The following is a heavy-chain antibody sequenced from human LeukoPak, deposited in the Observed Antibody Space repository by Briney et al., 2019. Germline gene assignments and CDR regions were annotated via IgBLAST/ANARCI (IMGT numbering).Heavy chain of an antibody. CDR1: GFTFSDYY. CDR2: ISSSGSTI. D-gene: IGHD3-22*01. V-gene: IGHV3-11*01. Sequence: GGSLRLSCAASGFTFSDYYMSWIRQAPGKGLEWVSYISSSGSTIYYADSVKSRFTISRDNAKNSLYLQMNSLRAEDTAVYYCAAHYYDSSGYYSSHYFDYWGQGTLVTVSS. CDR3: AAHYYDSSGYYSSHYFDY. J-gene: IGHJ4*02.